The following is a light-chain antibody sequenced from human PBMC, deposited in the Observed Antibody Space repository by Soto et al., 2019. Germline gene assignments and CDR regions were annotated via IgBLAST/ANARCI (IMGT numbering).Light chain of an antibody. J-gene: IGLJ3*02. V-gene: IGLV1-40*01. CDR3: QSYDSSLSGSRV. CDR1: SSNIGAGYD. Sequence: QSVLTQPPSVSGAPGQRVTISCTGSSSNIGAGYDVHWYQQLPGTAPKLLIYGNSNRPSGVPDRFSGSKSGTSASLAITGLKAEDEADYYCQSYDSSLSGSRVFGGGTTLTVL. CDR2: GNS.